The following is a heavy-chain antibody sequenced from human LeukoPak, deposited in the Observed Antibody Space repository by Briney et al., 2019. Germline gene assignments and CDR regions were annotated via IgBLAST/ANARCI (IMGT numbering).Heavy chain of an antibody. CDR3: ATFRPRLRGTPIHHHAYDI. Sequence: GASVKVSCKASGDTFISYAISWVRQAPGQGLEWMGGIIPMFDTTNYAQNFQGRLTITTDESTSTAYMELSSLRSDDTAVYYCATFRPRLRGTPIHHHAYDIWGQGTLVTVSS. V-gene: IGHV1-69*05. J-gene: IGHJ3*02. D-gene: IGHD3-10*01. CDR2: IIPMFDTT. CDR1: GDTFISYA.